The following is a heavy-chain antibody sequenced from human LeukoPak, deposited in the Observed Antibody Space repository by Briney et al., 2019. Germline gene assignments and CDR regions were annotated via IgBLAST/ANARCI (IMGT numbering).Heavy chain of an antibody. D-gene: IGHD4-23*01. J-gene: IGHJ5*02. CDR2: MKPKSGET. CDR3: ARDYGGNSGWFDP. V-gene: IGHV1-8*01. Sequence: ASVKVSCKASVYSLTNYDINWVRQAAGQGLEWMGWMKPKSGETGYAQKFQGRATMTRDTSINTAYMELRSLTSEDTAVYYCARDYGGNSGWFDPWGQGTLVTVSS. CDR1: VYSLTNYD.